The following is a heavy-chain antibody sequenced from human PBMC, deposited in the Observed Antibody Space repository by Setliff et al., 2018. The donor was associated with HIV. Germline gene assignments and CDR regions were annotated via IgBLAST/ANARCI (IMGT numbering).Heavy chain of an antibody. V-gene: IGHV1-3*01. D-gene: IGHD3-10*01. J-gene: IGHJ4*01. CDR3: ARGALLAVFDFDH. CDR1: GYTFTTYS. Sequence: GASVKVSCKASGYTFTTYSLHWVRQAPGQSLEWMGWINVGNGDTKYSQDLQGRITITRDTSASTAYMELSRLRSDDTAVYFCARGALLAVFDFDHWGHGTLVTISS. CDR2: INVGNGDT.